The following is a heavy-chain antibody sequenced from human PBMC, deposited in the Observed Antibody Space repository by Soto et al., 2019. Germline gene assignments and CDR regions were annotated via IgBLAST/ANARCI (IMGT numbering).Heavy chain of an antibody. J-gene: IGHJ6*02. CDR2: IYYSGST. Sequence: QVQLQESGPGLVKSSQTLSLTCTVSGGSISSDGNYWSWIRQHPGKGLEWIGYIYYSGSTNYNPSLKSRVTISVDTSKNQFSLKLNSVTAADTAAYYCARARMVRGIIYYYGMDVWGQGTTVTVSS. V-gene: IGHV4-31*03. CDR1: GGSISSDGNY. CDR3: ARARMVRGIIYYYGMDV. D-gene: IGHD3-10*01.